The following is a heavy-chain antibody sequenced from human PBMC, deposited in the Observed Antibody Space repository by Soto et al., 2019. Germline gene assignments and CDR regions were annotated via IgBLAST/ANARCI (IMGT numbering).Heavy chain of an antibody. D-gene: IGHD6-13*01. Sequence: PSETLSLTCTVSGGSISSDAYYWSWIRQHPGKGLEWIGNIYYSGSTYYNPSLKSRIIISLDTSKNQFSLKMSSVTAADTAVYYCARAIQLNVGIADSPGSLGWFDPWGQGILVTVSS. CDR2: IYYSGST. J-gene: IGHJ5*02. V-gene: IGHV4-31*03. CDR1: GGSISSDAYY. CDR3: ARAIQLNVGIADSPGSLGWFDP.